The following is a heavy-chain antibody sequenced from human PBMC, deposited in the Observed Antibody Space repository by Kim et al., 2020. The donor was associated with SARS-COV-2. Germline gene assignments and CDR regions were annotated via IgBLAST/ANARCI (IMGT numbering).Heavy chain of an antibody. CDR2: MNPNSGNT. CDR3: ARAENYGTVPRPPEDY. D-gene: IGHD1-7*01. Sequence: ASVKVSCKASGYTFTSYDINWVRQATGQGLEWMGWMNPNSGNTGYAQKFQGRVTMTRNTSISTAYMELSSLRSEDTAVYYCARAENYGTVPRPPEDYWGQGTLVTVSS. J-gene: IGHJ4*02. CDR1: GYTFTSYD. V-gene: IGHV1-8*01.